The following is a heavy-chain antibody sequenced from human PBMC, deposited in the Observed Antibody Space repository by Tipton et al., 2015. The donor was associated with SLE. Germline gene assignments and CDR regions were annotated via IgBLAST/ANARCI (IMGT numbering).Heavy chain of an antibody. CDR2: IYYGGGT. J-gene: IGHJ4*02. D-gene: IGHD4-17*01. Sequence: GLVKPSETLSPTCTVSGGSISSYYLTWVRQPPGKGLEWIGSIYYGGGTHYKPSLESRGTISVDTSKNHFSLNLSSVTAADTAVYYCAKHLVPGDYVESNFENWGQGTLVTVSS. V-gene: IGHV4-59*08. CDR3: AKHLVPGDYVESNFEN. CDR1: GGSISSYY.